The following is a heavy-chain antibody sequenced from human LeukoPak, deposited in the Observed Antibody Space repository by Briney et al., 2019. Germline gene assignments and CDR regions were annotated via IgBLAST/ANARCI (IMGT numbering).Heavy chain of an antibody. CDR1: GGSFSGYY. D-gene: IGHD2-2*01. Sequence: TSETLSLTCAVYGGSFSGYYWSWIRQPPGKGLEWIGEINHSGSTNYNPSLKSRVTMSVDTSKNQFSLKLSSVTAADTAVYYCARDLRYCSSTSCSNYYYYGMDVWGQGTTVTVSS. CDR2: INHSGST. V-gene: IGHV4-34*01. J-gene: IGHJ6*02. CDR3: ARDLRYCSSTSCSNYYYYGMDV.